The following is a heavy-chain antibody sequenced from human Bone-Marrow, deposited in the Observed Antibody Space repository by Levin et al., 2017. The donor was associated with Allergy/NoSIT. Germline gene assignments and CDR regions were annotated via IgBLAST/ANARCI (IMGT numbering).Heavy chain of an antibody. CDR1: GGTFSSYA. J-gene: IGHJ3*02. D-gene: IGHD3-3*01. Sequence: SVKVSCKASGGTFSSYAISWVRQAPGQGLEWMGGIIPIFGTANYAQKFQGRVTITADESTSTAYMELSSLRSEDTAVYYCAREVLGSITIFGVVILHDAFDIWGQGTMVTVSS. CDR2: IIPIFGTA. CDR3: AREVLGSITIFGVVILHDAFDI. V-gene: IGHV1-69*13.